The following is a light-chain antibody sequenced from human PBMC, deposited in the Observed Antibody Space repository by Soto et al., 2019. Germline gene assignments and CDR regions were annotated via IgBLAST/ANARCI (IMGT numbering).Light chain of an antibody. V-gene: IGKV3-15*01. CDR2: GAS. CDR3: QQYNNWPPCT. Sequence: EIVMTQSPATLSVSPGERATLSCRASQSVSSNLAWYQQKPGQAPRLLIYGASTRATGIPARFGGSGSGTEFTLTISSLQSEDCAVYYCQQYNNWPPCTFGQGTKLEIK. CDR1: QSVSSN. J-gene: IGKJ2*02.